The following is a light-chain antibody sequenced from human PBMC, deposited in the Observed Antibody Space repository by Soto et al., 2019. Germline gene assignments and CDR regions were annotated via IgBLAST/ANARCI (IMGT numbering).Light chain of an antibody. V-gene: IGKV3-11*01. Sequence: EIVLTQSPATLPLSPGERATLSCRASQSVSSYLAWYQQKPGQAPRLLIYDASSRATGIPARFSGSGSGTDFTLTISSLEPEDFAVYYCQQRSDWPGTFGQGTTVEIK. CDR3: QQRSDWPGT. CDR2: DAS. CDR1: QSVSSY. J-gene: IGKJ1*01.